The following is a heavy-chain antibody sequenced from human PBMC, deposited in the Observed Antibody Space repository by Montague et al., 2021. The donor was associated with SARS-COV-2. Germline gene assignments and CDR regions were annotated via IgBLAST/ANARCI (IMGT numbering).Heavy chain of an antibody. CDR1: GSSMSHHY. D-gene: IGHD4-17*01. V-gene: IGHV4-59*11. J-gene: IGHJ3*01. CDR3: ASLNGDYARDDVFGF. Sequence: SETLSLTCTVAGSSMSHHYWSWIRQFPGKELEWIGYVYHSGSTTYNPSLKSRVTISVETSTNEFSLKLDSVTAADTATYYCASLNGDYARDDVFGFWGQGTMVTVSP. CDR2: VYHSGST.